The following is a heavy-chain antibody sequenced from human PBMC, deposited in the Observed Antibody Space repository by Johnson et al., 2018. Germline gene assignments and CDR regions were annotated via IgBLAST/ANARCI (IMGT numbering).Heavy chain of an antibody. J-gene: IGHJ1*01. CDR1: GFTFSSYG. D-gene: IGHD3-10*01. Sequence: QVQLVESGGGVVQPGRSLRLSCAASGFTFSSYGMHWVRQAPGKGLEWVAVISYDGSGGSTYYADSVKGRFTISRDNAKNSLYLQMNSLRDEDTAVYYCARTLGDYYGSGRNEYFQHWGQGTLVTVSS. V-gene: IGHV3-30*03. CDR3: ARTLGDYYGSGRNEYFQH. CDR2: ISYDGSGGST.